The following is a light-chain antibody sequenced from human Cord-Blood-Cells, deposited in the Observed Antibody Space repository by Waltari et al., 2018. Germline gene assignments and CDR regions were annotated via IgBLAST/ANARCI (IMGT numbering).Light chain of an antibody. CDR1: TLGDKY. CDR2: QDS. J-gene: IGLJ2*01. CDR3: QAWDSSTVV. Sequence: SYELTQPPSVSVSPGQTASITCSGDTLGDKYACWYQQKPGQSPVLVIYQDSKRPSGIPVRFSGSNSGNTATLTISGTQAMDEADYYCQAWDSSTVVFGGGTKLTVL. V-gene: IGLV3-1*01.